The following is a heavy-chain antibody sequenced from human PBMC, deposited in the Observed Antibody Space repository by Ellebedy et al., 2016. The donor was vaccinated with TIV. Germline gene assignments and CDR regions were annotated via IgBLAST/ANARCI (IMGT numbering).Heavy chain of an antibody. CDR1: GYTFTGYY. CDR2: INPNSGGT. V-gene: IGHV1-2*04. Sequence: ASVKVSCKASGYTFTGYYMHWVRQAPGQGLEWMGWINPNSGGTNYAQKFQGWVTMTRDTSISTAYMELSRLRSDDTAVYYCARYSSGWSGDSAFDIWGQGTMVTVSS. CDR3: ARYSSGWSGDSAFDI. J-gene: IGHJ3*02. D-gene: IGHD6-19*01.